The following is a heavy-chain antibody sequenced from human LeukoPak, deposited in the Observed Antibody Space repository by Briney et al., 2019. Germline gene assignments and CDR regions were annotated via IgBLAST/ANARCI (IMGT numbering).Heavy chain of an antibody. D-gene: IGHD6-19*01. CDR2: INQDGGEK. J-gene: IGHJ4*02. V-gene: IGHV3-7*01. CDR1: GFTFSSYW. CDR3: ARLYSTGWYGGPDN. Sequence: AGGSLRLSRAASGFTFSSYWMSWVRQAPGKGLEGMANINQDGGEKYYVDSVKGRFTISRDNAKNSLYLQMSSLRAEDTAVYYCARLYSTGWYGGPDNWGRGTLVVVSS.